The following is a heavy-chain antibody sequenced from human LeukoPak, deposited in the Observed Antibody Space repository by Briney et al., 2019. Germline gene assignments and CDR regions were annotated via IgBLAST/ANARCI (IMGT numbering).Heavy chain of an antibody. V-gene: IGHV3-7*01. CDR3: ARSMWPEDY. D-gene: IGHD1-14*01. CDR2: IIRDGSAK. CDR1: GFSFGSYW. J-gene: IGHJ4*02. Sequence: GGSLRLSCVGSGFSFGSYWMSWVRQAPGKGLEWVANIIRDGSAKYYLDSVKGRFTISRDNAKNSVWLQMDSLRVDDTAIYYCARSMWPEDYWGQGTLVRVSS.